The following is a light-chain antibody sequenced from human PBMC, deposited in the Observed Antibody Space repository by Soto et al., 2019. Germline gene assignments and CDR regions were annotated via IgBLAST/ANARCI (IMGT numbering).Light chain of an antibody. CDR1: SSDVGSYNY. Sequence: QSALTQPASVSGSPGQSITISCTGTSSDVGSYNYVSWYQQHPGKAPKLMIYEVRNRPSGVSDLFSGSKSGKTASLTIFGLQAEDEADYYCSSYTTSTTQVFGGGTKVTVL. J-gene: IGLJ2*01. CDR3: SSYTTSTTQV. V-gene: IGLV2-14*01. CDR2: EVR.